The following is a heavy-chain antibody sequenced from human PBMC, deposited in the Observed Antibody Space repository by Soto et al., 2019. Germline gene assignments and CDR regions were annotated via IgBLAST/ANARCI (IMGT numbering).Heavy chain of an antibody. J-gene: IGHJ4*02. V-gene: IGHV4-59*01. CDR3: ARDRHRSRFYALDE. D-gene: IGHD3-3*01. CDR2: IYYSGST. Sequence: PSETLSLTCTVSGGSTSSYYWIWIRQPPGKGLDWMGYIYYSGSTNYNPSLKSRVTISFDTSKNQVSLXLRAVTDAETALYYCARDRHRSRFYALDEWAQGTLVTVSS. CDR1: GGSTSSYY.